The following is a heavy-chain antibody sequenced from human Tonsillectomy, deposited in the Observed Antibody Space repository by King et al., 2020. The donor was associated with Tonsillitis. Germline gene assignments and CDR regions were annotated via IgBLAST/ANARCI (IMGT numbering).Heavy chain of an antibody. CDR1: GFTFSSHG. CDR3: ANAARSDFWILYYHTGRGDGVYVMDV. J-gene: IGHJ6*02. Sequence: VQLVESGGGVVQPGRSLRLSCAASGFTFSSHGMHWVRQAPGKGLEWVAVTSYDGSNKYYAESVKGRLTISRDNSKNTLYLQMNSLRVEDTAVYYCANAARSDFWILYYHTGRGDGVYVMDVWGQGTTVTVSS. D-gene: IGHD3-3*01. V-gene: IGHV3-30*18. CDR2: TSYDGSNK.